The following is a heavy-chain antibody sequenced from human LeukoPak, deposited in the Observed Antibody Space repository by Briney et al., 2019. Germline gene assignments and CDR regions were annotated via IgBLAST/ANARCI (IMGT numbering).Heavy chain of an antibody. D-gene: IGHD3-10*01. CDR2: INPNSGGT. Sequence: ASVKVSCKASGYTFTDYYMHWVRQAPGQGLEWMGWINPNSGGTDTAQKFQGRVTMTRDTSISTAYMDLSRLRSDDTAVYYCARDLGLTMVRGVIITYGMDVWGQGTTVTVSS. V-gene: IGHV1-2*02. J-gene: IGHJ6*02. CDR1: GYTFTDYY. CDR3: ARDLGLTMVRGVIITYGMDV.